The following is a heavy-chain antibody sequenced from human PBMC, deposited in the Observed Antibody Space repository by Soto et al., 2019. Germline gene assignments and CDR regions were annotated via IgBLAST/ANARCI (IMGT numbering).Heavy chain of an antibody. Sequence: GGSLRLSCAASGFTYSIFTMSWVRQAPGQGLEWISYISSTSSSKYYADSVKGRFTISRDNAKNSLYLQMNSLRAEDTAVYYCVREEYVDSSSVDYWGQGALVTVSS. CDR2: ISSTSSSK. CDR3: VREEYVDSSSVDY. CDR1: GFTYSIFT. J-gene: IGHJ4*02. V-gene: IGHV3-48*01. D-gene: IGHD3-9*01.